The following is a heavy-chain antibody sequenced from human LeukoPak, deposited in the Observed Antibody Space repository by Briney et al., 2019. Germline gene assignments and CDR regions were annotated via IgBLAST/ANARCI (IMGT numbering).Heavy chain of an antibody. J-gene: IGHJ3*02. Sequence: GGSLRLSCAASGFTFSSYSMNWVRQAPGKGLEWVSSISSSSSYIYYADSVKGRFTISRDNAKNSLYLQMNSLRAEDTAVYYCARVLYYYGSGSYGSHPVAFDIWGQGTMVTVSS. CDR2: ISSSSSYI. CDR1: GFTFSSYS. V-gene: IGHV3-21*01. D-gene: IGHD3-10*01. CDR3: ARVLYYYGSGSYGSHPVAFDI.